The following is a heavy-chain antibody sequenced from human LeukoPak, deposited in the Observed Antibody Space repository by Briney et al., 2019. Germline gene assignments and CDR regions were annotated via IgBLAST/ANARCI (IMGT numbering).Heavy chain of an antibody. D-gene: IGHD3-16*01. J-gene: IGHJ4*02. V-gene: IGHV3-23*01. Sequence: GGSLRLSCEASGFTFSSYAMSWVRQAPGKGLEWVSAISGSGVATHYAGSVKGRFTIPRDNSKNTLYLHMNSLRAEDTAIYYCAKDYGLSIGEPFDYWGQGTLVTVSS. CDR3: AKDYGLSIGEPFDY. CDR2: ISGSGVAT. CDR1: GFTFSSYA.